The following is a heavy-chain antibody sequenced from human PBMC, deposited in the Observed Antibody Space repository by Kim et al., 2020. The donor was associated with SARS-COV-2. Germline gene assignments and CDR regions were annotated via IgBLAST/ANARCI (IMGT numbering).Heavy chain of an antibody. CDR2: IFYSGST. J-gene: IGHJ4*02. D-gene: IGHD1-26*01. CDR3: AGSEGRASGHQFDY. CDR1: SDSFSAYY. V-gene: IGHV4-59*03. Sequence: SETLSLTCTVSSDSFSAYYWSWIRQIPGKGLEWIGYIFYSGSTNYNPSLKSRGTISWDTSRNQFSLDLTSVTQAETAVDYCAGSEGRASGHQFDYWGEG.